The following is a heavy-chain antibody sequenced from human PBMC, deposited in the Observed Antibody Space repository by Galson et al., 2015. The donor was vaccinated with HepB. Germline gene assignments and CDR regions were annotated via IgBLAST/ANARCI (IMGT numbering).Heavy chain of an antibody. CDR3: ARPGTYYYDSSGYFDNAFDI. D-gene: IGHD3-22*01. J-gene: IGHJ3*02. Sequence: QSGAEVKKPGESLRISCKGSGYSFTSYWISWVRQMPGKGLEWMGRIDPSDSYTNYSPSFQGHVTISADKSISTAYLQWSSLKASDTAMYYCARPGTYYYDSSGYFDNAFDIWGQGTIVTVSS. CDR1: GYSFTSYW. V-gene: IGHV5-10-1*01. CDR2: IDPSDSYT.